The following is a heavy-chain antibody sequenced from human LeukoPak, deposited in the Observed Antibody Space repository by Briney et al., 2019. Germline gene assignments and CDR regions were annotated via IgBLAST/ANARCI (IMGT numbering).Heavy chain of an antibody. D-gene: IGHD1-26*01. CDR2: ISTSGTT. V-gene: IGHV4-4*07. CDR3: ARAATVVGATII. CDR1: GGSVTTYY. Sequence: SETLSLTCTVSGGSVTTYYWSWIRQSAGKGLEWIGHISTSGTTTYNPSLKSRVTMSVDTSKNQFSLKLTSVTAADTAVYYCARAATVVGATIIWGQGTLVTVSS. J-gene: IGHJ4*02.